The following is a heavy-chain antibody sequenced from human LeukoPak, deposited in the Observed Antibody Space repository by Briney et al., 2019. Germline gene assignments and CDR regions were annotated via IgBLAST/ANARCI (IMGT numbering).Heavy chain of an antibody. CDR3: ARGDLRSWGTPRRGSFDI. CDR1: GGSFSGYY. J-gene: IGHJ3*02. D-gene: IGHD1-26*01. Sequence: KTSETLSLTCAVYGGSFSGYYWSWIRQPPGKGLEWIGEINHSGSTNYNPSLKSRVTISVDTSKNQFSLKLSSVTAADTAVYYCARGDLRSWGTPRRGSFDIWGQGTMVTVSS. V-gene: IGHV4-34*01. CDR2: INHSGST.